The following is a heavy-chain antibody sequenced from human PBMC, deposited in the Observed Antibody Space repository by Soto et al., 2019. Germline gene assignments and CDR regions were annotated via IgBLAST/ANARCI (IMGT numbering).Heavy chain of an antibody. CDR3: ARDPLWGTAMVLWYFDL. V-gene: IGHV3-30*14. CDR2: ISYDGSNK. Sequence: QVQLVESGGGVVQPGRSLRLSCAASGFTFSSYAMHWVRQAPGKALEWMAVISYDGSNKYYADSVKGRFTISRDNSKNTLYLQMNSLRAEDTAVYYCARDPLWGTAMVLWYFDLWGRGTLGTVSS. D-gene: IGHD5-18*01. J-gene: IGHJ2*01. CDR1: GFTFSSYA.